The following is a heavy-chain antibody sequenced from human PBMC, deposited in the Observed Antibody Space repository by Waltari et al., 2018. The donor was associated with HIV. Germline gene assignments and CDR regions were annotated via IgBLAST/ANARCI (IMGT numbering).Heavy chain of an antibody. J-gene: IGHJ6*02. CDR1: GFTFNDYH. CDR3: ARDVSPELYYYYGMDV. CDR2: ISSSGSTI. D-gene: IGHD1-7*01. Sequence: QVQLVESGGGLVKPGGSLRLSCAASGFTFNDYHMSWIRQAPGKGLEWVSYISSSGSTIYYADSVKGRFTISRDNAKNSLYLQMNSLRAEDTAVYYCARDVSPELYYYYGMDVWGQGTTVTVSS. V-gene: IGHV3-11*01.